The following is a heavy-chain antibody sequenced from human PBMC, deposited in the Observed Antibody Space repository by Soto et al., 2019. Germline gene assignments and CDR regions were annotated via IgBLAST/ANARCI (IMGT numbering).Heavy chain of an antibody. V-gene: IGHV4-59*01. J-gene: IGHJ4*02. CDR1: GGSISSDY. D-gene: IGHD5-18*01. CDR3: ARGVDVAMVGTFDY. CDR2: MSYSGST. Sequence: KPSETLSLTCTASGGSISSDYWSWIRQTPGRGLEWIGYMSYSGSTNNNPSLKSRVTMSVDTSKNQFSLKLSSVTAADTAVYYCARGVDVAMVGTFDYWGQGTLVTVSS.